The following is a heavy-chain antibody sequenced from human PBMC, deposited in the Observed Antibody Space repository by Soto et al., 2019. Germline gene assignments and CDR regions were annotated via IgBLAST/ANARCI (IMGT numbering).Heavy chain of an antibody. CDR3: SKQLAKGTALYDY. CDR1: GFTFSNSA. D-gene: IGHD3-3*02. J-gene: IGHJ4*02. V-gene: IGHV3-23*01. Sequence: PGGSLRLSFAASGFTFSNSAMGWARQAPGKGLEWVSAISESGATTLYADSVKGRFTISRDNFKNTLYLQMNSLRGEDTAIYYCSKQLAKGTALYDYWGQGT. CDR2: ISESGATT.